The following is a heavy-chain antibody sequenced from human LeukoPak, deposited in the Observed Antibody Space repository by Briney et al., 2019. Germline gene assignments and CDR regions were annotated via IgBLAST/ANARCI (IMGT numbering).Heavy chain of an antibody. J-gene: IGHJ4*02. V-gene: IGHV3-74*01. CDR2: INSDGSST. CDR1: GFTFRSYW. Sequence: PGGSLRLSCAASGFTFRSYWMHWVRQAPGKGLVWVSRINSDGSSTSYADSVKGRFTISRDNAKNTLYLQMNSLRAEDTAVYYCARARYSSSSGADYWGQGTLVTVSS. CDR3: ARARYSSSSGADY. D-gene: IGHD6-6*01.